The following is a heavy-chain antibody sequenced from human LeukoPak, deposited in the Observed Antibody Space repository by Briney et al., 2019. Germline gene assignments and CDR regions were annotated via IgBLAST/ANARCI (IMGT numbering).Heavy chain of an antibody. CDR3: ARGAPIRVAVAATFDP. Sequence: ASVKVSCKASGFPFTRYDINWVRQTSAQGLEWMGWMNPNTGNTGYAQKFQGRVTITRDTSASTAYMELSSLRSEDTAMYYCARGAPIRVAVAATFDPWGQGTLVTVPS. J-gene: IGHJ5*02. CDR1: GFPFTRYD. D-gene: IGHD6-19*01. CDR2: MNPNTGNT. V-gene: IGHV1-8*03.